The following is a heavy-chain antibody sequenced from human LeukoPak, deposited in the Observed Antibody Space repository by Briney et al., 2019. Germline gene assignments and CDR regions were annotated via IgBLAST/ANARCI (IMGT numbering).Heavy chain of an antibody. CDR3: ARDQTPDY. V-gene: IGHV3-48*04. CDR1: GFTFSSYS. CDR2: ISSSSSTR. Sequence: GGSLRLSCAASGFTFSSYSMNWVRQAPGKGLEWISYISSSSSTRFYADSVKGRFTISRDNAKNSLYLQMDSLRVEDTAVYYCARDQTPDYWGQGALVTVSS. J-gene: IGHJ4*02.